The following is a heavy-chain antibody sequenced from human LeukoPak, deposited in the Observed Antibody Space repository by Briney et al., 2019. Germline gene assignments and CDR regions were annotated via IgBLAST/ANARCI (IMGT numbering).Heavy chain of an antibody. V-gene: IGHV4-38-2*02. CDR1: GYSISSGYY. CDR3: AAEGATTGFDY. J-gene: IGHJ4*02. CDR2: IYHSGST. D-gene: IGHD1-26*01. Sequence: SETLSLTCTVSGYSISSGYYWGWIRQPPGKGLEWIGSIYHSGSTYYNPSLKSRVTISVDTSKNQFSLKLSSVTAADTAVYYCAAEGATTGFDYWGQGTLVTVSS.